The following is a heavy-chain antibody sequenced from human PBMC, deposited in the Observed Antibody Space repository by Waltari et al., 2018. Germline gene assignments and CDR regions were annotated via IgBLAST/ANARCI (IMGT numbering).Heavy chain of an antibody. D-gene: IGHD6-19*01. V-gene: IGHV3-64*01. J-gene: IGHJ4*02. CDR3: ARIDGSGWYGS. CDR1: GFTFSSFS. Sequence: EVQMVESGGGLVQPGGSLRLSCAASGFTFSSFSMHWVRQAPGKGLEYVSAFRRDGVTTYYANSVKGRFTISRDNSKNTLYLQMGSLRAEDMAVYYCARIDGSGWYGSWGQGTLVTVSS. CDR2: FRRDGVTT.